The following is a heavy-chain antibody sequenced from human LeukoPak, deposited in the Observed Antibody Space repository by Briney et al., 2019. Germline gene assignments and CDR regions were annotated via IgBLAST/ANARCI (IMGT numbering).Heavy chain of an antibody. V-gene: IGHV4-59*01. CDR2: IYYSGST. Sequence: SETLSLTCTVSGGSISSYYWSWIRQPPGKGLEWIGYIYYSGSTNYNPSLKSRVTISVDTSKNQFSLKLSSVTAADTAVYYCARVLAVVGTIPNWFDPWGQGTLVTVSS. CDR1: GGSISSYY. J-gene: IGHJ5*02. D-gene: IGHD6-19*01. CDR3: ARVLAVVGTIPNWFDP.